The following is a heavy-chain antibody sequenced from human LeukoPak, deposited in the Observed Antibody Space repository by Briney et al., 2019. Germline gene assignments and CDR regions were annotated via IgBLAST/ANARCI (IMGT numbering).Heavy chain of an antibody. CDR3: TSRGWIVGLVDY. CDR1: GDFIRSRSDF. J-gene: IGHJ4*02. CDR2: IYYDETT. Sequence: SETLALTCTVSGDFIRSRSDFWGWKWQPPGRGQEGVGSIYYDETTYSNPSLKSRVTISADTSKNQFSLKLTSVTAADTAVYYCTSRGWIVGLVDYWGQGTLVTVSS. D-gene: IGHD3-22*01. V-gene: IGHV4-39*01.